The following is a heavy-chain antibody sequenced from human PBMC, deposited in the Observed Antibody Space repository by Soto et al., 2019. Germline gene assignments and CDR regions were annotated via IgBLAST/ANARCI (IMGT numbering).Heavy chain of an antibody. CDR2: INPSAGST. J-gene: IGHJ6*02. V-gene: IGHV1-46*01. CDR1: GYTFTSHY. Sequence: QVQLVQSGAEVKRPGASVKVSCKAPGYTFTSHYIHWVRQAPGQGLEWMGVINPSAGSTGYAQKFQGIVTMTRETSTSTVYMELSSLRSEDTAVYYCARTRIVVVPGGEPNNYGMDVWGQGTTVTVSS. D-gene: IGHD2-2*01. CDR3: ARTRIVVVPGGEPNNYGMDV.